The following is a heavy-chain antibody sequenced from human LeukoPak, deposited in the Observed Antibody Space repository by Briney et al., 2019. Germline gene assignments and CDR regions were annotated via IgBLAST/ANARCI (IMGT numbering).Heavy chain of an antibody. J-gene: IGHJ4*02. V-gene: IGHV3-23*01. CDR2: ISGRGDYT. D-gene: IGHD2-15*01. CDR1: GFTFSTYA. Sequence: PGGSLRLSCAASGFTFSTYAMNWVRQAPGKGLEWVSTISGRGDYTYYADSVKGRFTISRDNSKNTLFLQMNSLRAEDTAIYYCAKDLRVARLWGQETLVTVSS. CDR3: AKDLRVARL.